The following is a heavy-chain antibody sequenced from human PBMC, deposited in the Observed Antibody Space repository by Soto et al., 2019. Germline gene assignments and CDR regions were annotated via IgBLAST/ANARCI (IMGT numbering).Heavy chain of an antibody. V-gene: IGHV4-31*03. CDR2: IFYSGTT. Sequence: QVQLKESGPGLVKPSQTLSLTCTVSGGSIISGGYFWSWIRQPPGKGLEWIGNIFYSGTTYYNPSLKSRINISVGTSKNQFSLKLKSVNSADKAVYVGAGGVLYCGQGTQVTVSS. CDR3: AGGVLY. J-gene: IGHJ4*02. CDR1: GGSIISGGYF.